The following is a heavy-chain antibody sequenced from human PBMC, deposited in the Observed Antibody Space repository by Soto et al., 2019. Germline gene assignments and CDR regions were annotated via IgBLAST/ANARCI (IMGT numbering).Heavy chain of an antibody. CDR3: ARLVVVAATSWFDP. CDR2: ISGSGST. D-gene: IGHD2-15*01. V-gene: IGHV3-23*01. J-gene: IGHJ5*02. Sequence: GGSLRLSCTASGFTFRTYAMTWFRQAPGKGLEWVSAISGSGSTFYANSVKGRFTISRDNSRNTVSLQMHSLRAEDSAIYYCARLVVVAATSWFDPWGQGTLVTVSS. CDR1: GFTFRTYA.